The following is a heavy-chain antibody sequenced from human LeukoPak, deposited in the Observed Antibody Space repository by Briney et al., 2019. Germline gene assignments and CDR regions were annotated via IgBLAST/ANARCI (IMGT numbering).Heavy chain of an antibody. D-gene: IGHD6-13*01. CDR3: AREGGGYSSQVY. Sequence: SETLSLTCTVSRYSLSSGYYWGWIRQPPGKGLEWIGSIYHSGSTYYNPSLKSRVTISVDTSKNQFSLKLSSVTAAATAVYYCAREGGGYSSQVYWGQGALVTVSS. CDR2: IYHSGST. J-gene: IGHJ4*02. V-gene: IGHV4-38-2*02. CDR1: RYSLSSGYY.